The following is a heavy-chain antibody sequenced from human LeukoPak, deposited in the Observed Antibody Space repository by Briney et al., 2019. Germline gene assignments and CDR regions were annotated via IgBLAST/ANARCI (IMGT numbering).Heavy chain of an antibody. V-gene: IGHV3-30-3*01. CDR3: GGAYGSGWYEWEYYYYGMDV. J-gene: IGHJ6*04. D-gene: IGHD6-13*01. Sequence: PGGSLRLSCAASGFTFSSYAMHWVRQAPGKGPEWVAVISYDGSNKYYANSVKGRFTISRDNSKNTLYLQMNSLRAEDTAVYYCGGAYGSGWYEWEYYYYGMDVGGKGTTFTVSS. CDR2: ISYDGSNK. CDR1: GFTFSSYA.